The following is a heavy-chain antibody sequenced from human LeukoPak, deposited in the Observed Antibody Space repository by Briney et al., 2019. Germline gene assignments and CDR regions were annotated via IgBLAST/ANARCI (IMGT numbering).Heavy chain of an antibody. D-gene: IGHD3-22*01. Sequence: GGSLRLSCAASGFTVSSTYMTWVRQAPGKGLEWVSVIYSGGSTYYSDSVKGRFTISRENSKNTLYLQMNSLRAEDTAVYYCARGPYYYDRSGYFVYWGQGTLVTVSS. CDR2: IYSGGST. V-gene: IGHV3-53*01. J-gene: IGHJ4*02. CDR3: ARGPYYYDRSGYFVY. CDR1: GFTVSSTY.